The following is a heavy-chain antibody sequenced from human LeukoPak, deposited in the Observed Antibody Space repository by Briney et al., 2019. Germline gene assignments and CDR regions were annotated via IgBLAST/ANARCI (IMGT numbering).Heavy chain of an antibody. J-gene: IGHJ3*02. V-gene: IGHV3-21*04. CDR3: AKKKKYYYGSGSYYYAFDI. CDR2: ISSSSSYI. CDR1: GFTFSTYT. Sequence: KSGGSLRLSCVASGFTFSTYTMVWVRQAPGKGLEWVSSISSSSSYIFNADSVKGRFSISRDNSKNTLYLQMNSLRAEDTAVYYCAKKKKYYYGSGSYYYAFDIWGQGTMVTVSS. D-gene: IGHD3-10*01.